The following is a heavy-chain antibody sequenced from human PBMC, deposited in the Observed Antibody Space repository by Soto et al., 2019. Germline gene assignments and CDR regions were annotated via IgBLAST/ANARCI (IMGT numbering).Heavy chain of an antibody. Sequence: QVQLVQSGAEVKKPGSSVKVSCKASGGTFSSYAISWVRQAPGQGLEWMGGIIPIFGTANYAQKFQGRVTITADESTSTAYMELSSLRSEDKAVYYCARCGSISIFGVADYYYGMDVWGQGTTVTVSS. D-gene: IGHD3-3*01. V-gene: IGHV1-69*01. CDR3: ARCGSISIFGVADYYYGMDV. CDR2: IIPIFGTA. CDR1: GGTFSSYA. J-gene: IGHJ6*02.